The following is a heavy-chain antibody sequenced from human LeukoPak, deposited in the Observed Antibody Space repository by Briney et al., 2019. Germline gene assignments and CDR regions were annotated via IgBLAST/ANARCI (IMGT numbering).Heavy chain of an antibody. Sequence: GGSLRLSCAASGFMFSSNWMSWVRQAPGKGLEWVANIKPDASEKSYVDSVKGRFTISRDNAENSLYLQMSSLRAEDTATYYCTTVSGTSGGASHFWGQGTLVTVSS. CDR3: TTVSGTSGGASHF. CDR1: GFMFSSNW. V-gene: IGHV3-7*01. D-gene: IGHD6-25*01. CDR2: IKPDASEK. J-gene: IGHJ4*02.